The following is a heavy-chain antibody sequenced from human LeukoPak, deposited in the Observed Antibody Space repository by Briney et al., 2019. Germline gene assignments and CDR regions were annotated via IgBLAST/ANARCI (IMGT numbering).Heavy chain of an antibody. CDR2: IKQDGSQK. D-gene: IGHD3-10*01. V-gene: IGHV3-7*03. CDR1: GFTFSSSW. J-gene: IGHJ4*02. CDR3: AKDRFALGE. Sequence: GGSLRLSCAASGFTFSSSWLTWVRQAPGKGLEWVANIKQDGSQKFYLDSVKGRFTISRDNAKNSLYLQMNSLRAEDTAVYFCAKDRFALGEWGQGTLVTVSS.